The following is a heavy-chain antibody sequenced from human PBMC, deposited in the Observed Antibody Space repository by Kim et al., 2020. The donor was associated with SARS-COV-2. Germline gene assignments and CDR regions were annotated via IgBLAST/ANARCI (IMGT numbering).Heavy chain of an antibody. CDR1: GFTFSSYG. V-gene: IGHV3-33*06. D-gene: IGHD3-10*01. CDR3: AKDLRPSSGSYDTSFDY. Sequence: GGSLRLSCAASGFTFSSYGMHWVRQAPGKGLEWVAVIWYDGSNKYYADSVKGRFTISRDNSKNTLYLQMNSLRAEDTAVYYCAKDLRPSSGSYDTSFDYWGQGTLVTVSS. J-gene: IGHJ4*02. CDR2: IWYDGSNK.